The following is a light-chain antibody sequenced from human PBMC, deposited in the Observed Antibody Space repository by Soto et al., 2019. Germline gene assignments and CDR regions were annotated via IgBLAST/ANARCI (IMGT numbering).Light chain of an antibody. CDR2: KAS. J-gene: IGKJ4*01. Sequence: DIQMTQSPSTLSASVGDRVTIACRASQNIGDWLAWYQQKPGKAPNLLIYKASTLESGVPSRFGGSGSGTEFTLAISSLQPEDFATYYCQQYNDLSTFGGGTKVDIK. CDR3: QQYNDLST. V-gene: IGKV1-5*03. CDR1: QNIGDW.